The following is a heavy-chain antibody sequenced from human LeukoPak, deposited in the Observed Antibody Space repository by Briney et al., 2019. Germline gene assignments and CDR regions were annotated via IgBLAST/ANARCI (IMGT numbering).Heavy chain of an antibody. CDR3: ARGGRYCTNGVCYLDY. D-gene: IGHD2-8*01. CDR1: GFTFNSYA. CDR2: ISGSGGST. J-gene: IGHJ4*02. V-gene: IGHV3-23*01. Sequence: GGSLRLSCAASGFTFNSYAMSWVRQAPGKGLEWVSAISGSGGSTYFADSVKGRFTISRDSSKNTLYLQMNSLRAEDTAVYYCARGGRYCTNGVCYLDYWGQGTLVTVSS.